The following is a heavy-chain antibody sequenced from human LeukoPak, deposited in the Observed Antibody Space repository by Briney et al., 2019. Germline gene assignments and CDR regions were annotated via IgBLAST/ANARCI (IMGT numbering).Heavy chain of an antibody. V-gene: IGHV4-59*08. CDR3: ARPHESPYYNGPFDP. CDR2: IYYSGST. CDR1: GGSISSYY. J-gene: IGHJ5*02. D-gene: IGHD3-10*01. Sequence: SETLSLTCTVSGGSISSYYWSWIRQPPGKGLEWIGYIYYSGSTNYNPSRKSRVTISVDTSKNQFSLKLNSVTAADTAVYYCARPHESPYYNGPFDPWGQGTLVTVSS.